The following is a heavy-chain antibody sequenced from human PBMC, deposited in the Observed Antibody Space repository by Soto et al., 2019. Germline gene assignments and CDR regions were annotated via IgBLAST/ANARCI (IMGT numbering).Heavy chain of an antibody. J-gene: IGHJ4*02. Sequence: EVQLVESGGGLVKPGGSLRLSCAASGFTFSSYSMNWVRQAPGKGLEWVSSISSSSSYIYYADSVKGRFTISRDNAKNSLYLQMNSLRAEDMAVYYCARTGYSYGPIGYWGQGTLVTVSS. V-gene: IGHV3-21*01. D-gene: IGHD5-18*01. CDR3: ARTGYSYGPIGY. CDR2: ISSSSSYI. CDR1: GFTFSSYS.